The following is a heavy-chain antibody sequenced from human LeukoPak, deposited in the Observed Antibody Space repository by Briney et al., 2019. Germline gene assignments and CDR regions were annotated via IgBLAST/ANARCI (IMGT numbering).Heavy chain of an antibody. V-gene: IGHV1-2*02. CDR2: INPNSGGT. CDR3: ARVPVGATIVRAFAI. Sequence: ASVKVSCKASGYTFTGYYMHWGRQAPGQGREGMGWINPNSGGTNYAQKFQGRVTMPSDTSTSPAYMALSRLRSDDTAMYYCARVPVGATIVRAFAIWGQGTMLTVSS. D-gene: IGHD1-26*01. J-gene: IGHJ3*02. CDR1: GYTFTGYY.